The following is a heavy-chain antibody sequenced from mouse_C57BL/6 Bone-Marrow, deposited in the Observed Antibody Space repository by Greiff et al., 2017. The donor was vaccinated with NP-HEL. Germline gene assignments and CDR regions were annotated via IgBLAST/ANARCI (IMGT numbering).Heavy chain of an antibody. J-gene: IGHJ2*01. CDR2: IYPRSGNT. Sequence: QVQLQQSGAELARPGASVKLSCKASGYTFTSYGISWVKQRTGQGLEWIGEIYPRSGNTYYNEKFKGKATLTADKSSSTAYMELRSLTSEDSAVYFCASPPYYGSSYCYFDYWGQGTTLTVSS. V-gene: IGHV1-81*01. CDR1: GYTFTSYG. D-gene: IGHD1-1*01. CDR3: ASPPYYGSSYCYFDY.